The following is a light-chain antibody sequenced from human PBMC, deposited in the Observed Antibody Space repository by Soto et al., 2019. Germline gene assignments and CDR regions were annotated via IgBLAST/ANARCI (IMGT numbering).Light chain of an antibody. Sequence: DIQMTQSPSSLSASVGDRVTITCRASQDISNYLAWYQQKPGKVPKLLIYAASTLQSGVPSRFSGSGSGTDFTLTISGLLPEDVATYYCQKYNSVLLTFGGGTKVQIK. V-gene: IGKV1-27*01. CDR2: AAS. CDR3: QKYNSVLLT. CDR1: QDISNY. J-gene: IGKJ4*01.